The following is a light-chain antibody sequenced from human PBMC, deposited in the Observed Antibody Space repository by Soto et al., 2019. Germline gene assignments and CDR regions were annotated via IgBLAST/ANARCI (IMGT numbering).Light chain of an antibody. J-gene: IGKJ5*01. Sequence: IEMTQSPATLSASPGDRATLSCRASQPVNNNLAWYQQKPGQAPRLLIYGVSTRATGISARFSGGGSVTEFTLTISRLQSEDFAGYYCQQYEKWPPSITFGQGTRLEIK. V-gene: IGKV3-15*01. CDR2: GVS. CDR3: QQYEKWPPSIT. CDR1: QPVNNN.